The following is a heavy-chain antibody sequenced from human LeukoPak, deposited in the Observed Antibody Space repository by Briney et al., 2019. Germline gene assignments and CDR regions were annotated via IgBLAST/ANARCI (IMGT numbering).Heavy chain of an antibody. D-gene: IGHD6-13*01. V-gene: IGHV3-7*03. CDR2: IKQDGSEK. CDR3: AKSPGIAAAGTNWFDP. J-gene: IGHJ5*02. CDR1: GFTFSSYW. Sequence: GGSRRLSCAASGFTFSSYWMSWVRQAPGKGLEWVANIKQDGSEKYYVDSVKGRFTISRDNAKNSLYLQMNSLRTEDTALYYCAKSPGIAAAGTNWFDPWGQGTLVTVSS.